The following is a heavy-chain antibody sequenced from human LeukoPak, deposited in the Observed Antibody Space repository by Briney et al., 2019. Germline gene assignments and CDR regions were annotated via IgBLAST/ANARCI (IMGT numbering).Heavy chain of an antibody. D-gene: IGHD6-19*01. V-gene: IGHV3-23*01. Sequence: GGSLRLSCAASGFTFSSYWMSWVRQAPGKGLEWISAISPRSNSIYYSDSVRGRFTVSRDNSRNTLYLQMNRLTAEDTAVYYCAKNLRTSVAAFEYWGQGTLVTVSS. CDR2: ISPRSNSI. CDR3: AKNLRTSVAAFEY. J-gene: IGHJ4*02. CDR1: GFTFSSYW.